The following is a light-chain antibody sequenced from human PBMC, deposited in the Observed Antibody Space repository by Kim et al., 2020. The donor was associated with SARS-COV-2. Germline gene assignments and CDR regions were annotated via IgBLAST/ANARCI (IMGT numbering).Light chain of an antibody. CDR3: QVWDSGSDHVV. V-gene: IGLV3-21*04. CDR1: NIGNKN. CDR2: YDS. J-gene: IGLJ2*01. Sequence: SYELTQPPSVSVAPGQPASITCGGNNIGNKNVHWYQHKPGQAPLLVISYDSDRPAGIPDQFSGSNSGNKATLTISRVEAGDEADYYCQVWDSGSDHVVFG.